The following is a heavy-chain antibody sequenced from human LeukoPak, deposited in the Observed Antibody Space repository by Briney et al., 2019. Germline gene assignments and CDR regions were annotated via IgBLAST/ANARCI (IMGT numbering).Heavy chain of an antibody. D-gene: IGHD3-10*01. CDR1: GFIFSDFW. Sequence: PGGSLRLSCVASGFIFSDFWMNWVRLGPGKGLEWVANINEDGSVQDYVGSVRGRFTISRDNAKNSLYLHMSSVRVEDTAVYYCATRESSMARSHWGQGTLVTISS. V-gene: IGHV3-7*01. J-gene: IGHJ4*02. CDR2: INEDGSVQ. CDR3: ATRESSMARSH.